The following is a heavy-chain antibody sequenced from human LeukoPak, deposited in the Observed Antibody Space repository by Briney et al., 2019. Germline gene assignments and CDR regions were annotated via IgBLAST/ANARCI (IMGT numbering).Heavy chain of an antibody. J-gene: IGHJ4*02. CDR1: GFTFDDYS. V-gene: IGHV3-21*01. Sequence: GGSLRLSCAASGFTFDDYSMNWVRQAPGKGLEWVSSISSSSSYIYYADSVKGRFTISRDNAKNSLYLQMNSLRAEDTAVYYCAREWSRFTPPDYWGQGTLVTVSS. CDR3: AREWSRFTPPDY. D-gene: IGHD2-8*01. CDR2: ISSSSSYI.